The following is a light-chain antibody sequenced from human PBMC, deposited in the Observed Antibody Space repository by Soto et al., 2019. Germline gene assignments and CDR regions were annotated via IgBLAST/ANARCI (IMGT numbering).Light chain of an antibody. V-gene: IGLV2-8*01. CDR1: KNDIGVYDF. Sequence: QSALTQPASVSGSPGQSITISCTGTKNDIGVYDFVSWYQHHPGKAPRLIIYEVVQRPSGVPDRFSGSKSGNMASLTVSGLQAADEADYFCKSYAGSNTYVFGSGTKLTVL. J-gene: IGLJ1*01. CDR2: EVV. CDR3: KSYAGSNTYV.